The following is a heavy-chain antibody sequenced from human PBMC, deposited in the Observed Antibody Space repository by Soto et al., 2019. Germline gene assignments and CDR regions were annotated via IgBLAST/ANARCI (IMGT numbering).Heavy chain of an antibody. Sequence: PGGTLRLSCAASGFSFGNYAMSWVRQAPGKGLEWVSGLSVSGTSTYYADSVKGRFTISRDNSRDTLFLQMNSLTADDTAVYYCAKATTSGGLFTPSDSWGQGALVTSPQ. CDR1: GFSFGNYA. CDR3: AKATTSGGLFTPSDS. J-gene: IGHJ4*02. CDR2: LSVSGTST. D-gene: IGHD6-19*01. V-gene: IGHV3-23*01.